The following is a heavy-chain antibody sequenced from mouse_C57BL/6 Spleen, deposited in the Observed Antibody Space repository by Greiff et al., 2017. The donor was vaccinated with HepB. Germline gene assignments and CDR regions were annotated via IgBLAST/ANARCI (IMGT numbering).Heavy chain of an antibody. CDR2: IWSDGST. D-gene: IGHD2-5*01. J-gene: IGHJ3*01. CDR1: GFSFTSYG. CDR3: ARPYSNYEAWFAY. V-gene: IGHV2-6*03. Sequence: VNLVESGPGLVAPSQSLSITCTVSGFSFTSYGVHWVRQPPGKGLEWLVVIWSDGSTTYNSALKSRLSISKDNSKSQVFLKMNSLQTDDTAMYYCARPYSNYEAWFAYWGQGTLVTVSA.